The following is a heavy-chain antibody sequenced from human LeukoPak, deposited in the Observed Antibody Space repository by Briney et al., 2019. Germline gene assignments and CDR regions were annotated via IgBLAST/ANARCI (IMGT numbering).Heavy chain of an antibody. J-gene: IGHJ6*03. CDR2: NIPILGIA. CDR1: GGTFSSYT. V-gene: IGHV1-69*04. CDR3: ARDKNYDILTGYYGIMDV. D-gene: IGHD3-9*01. Sequence: SVKVSCKASGGTFSSYTISWVRQAPGQGLEWMGRNIPILGIANYAQKFQGRVTITADKSTSTAYMELSSLRSEDTAVYYCARDKNYDILTGYYGIMDVWGKGTTVTVSS.